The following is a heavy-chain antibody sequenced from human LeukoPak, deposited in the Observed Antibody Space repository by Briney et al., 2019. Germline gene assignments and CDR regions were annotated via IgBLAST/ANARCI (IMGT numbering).Heavy chain of an antibody. CDR1: GGSISSYY. V-gene: IGHV4-39*07. Sequence: PSETLSLTCTVSGGSISSYYWGWIRQPPGKGLEWIGSIYYSGSTYYNPSLKSRVTISVDTSKNQFSLKLSSVTAADTAVYYCASMAVAGYYYYYMDVWGKGTTVTVSS. CDR2: IYYSGST. D-gene: IGHD6-19*01. CDR3: ASMAVAGYYYYYMDV. J-gene: IGHJ6*03.